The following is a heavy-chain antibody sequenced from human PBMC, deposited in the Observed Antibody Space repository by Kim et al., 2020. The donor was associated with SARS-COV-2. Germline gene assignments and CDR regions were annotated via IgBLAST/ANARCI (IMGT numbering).Heavy chain of an antibody. CDR2: IQNDGSKK. Sequence: GGSLRLSCAVSGFTFSTYGMHWVRQAPGKGLEWVAGIQNDGSKKYYVDSMRGRFTVSRDNSENTLYLQMNSVRVEDTAVYYCVRDKWEVHTKFFDYWGQGTLVTVSS. CDR3: VRDKWEVHTKFFDY. D-gene: IGHD1-26*01. J-gene: IGHJ4*02. V-gene: IGHV3-33*01. CDR1: GFTFSTYG.